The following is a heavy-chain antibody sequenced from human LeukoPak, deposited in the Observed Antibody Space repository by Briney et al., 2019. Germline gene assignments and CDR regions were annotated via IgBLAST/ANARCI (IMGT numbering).Heavy chain of an antibody. CDR1: GGSISSYY. D-gene: IGHD1-26*01. J-gene: IGHJ4*02. CDR2: IYYSGST. V-gene: IGHV4-59*01. CDR3: ARVSGSLSRPFDY. Sequence: AETLSLTCTVSGGSISSYYWSWIRQPPGKGLEWIGYIYYSGSTNYNPSLKSRVTISVDTSKNQFSLKLGSVTAADTAVYYCARVSGSLSRPFDYWGQGTLVTVSS.